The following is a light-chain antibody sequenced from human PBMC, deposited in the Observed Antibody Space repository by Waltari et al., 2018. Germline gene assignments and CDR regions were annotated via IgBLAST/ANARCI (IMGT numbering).Light chain of an antibody. J-gene: IGLJ3*02. CDR2: EDN. V-gene: IGLV6-57*03. CDR3: QSYDSSNAWV. Sequence: NFMLTPPHSVSASPGKTVTISCTRSRGSIASNYVQWSQQRPGSAPTTVIYEDNQRPPGVPDRFSGSIDSSSNSASLTISGLKTEDEADYYCQSYDSSNAWVFGGGTKLTVL. CDR1: RGSIASNY.